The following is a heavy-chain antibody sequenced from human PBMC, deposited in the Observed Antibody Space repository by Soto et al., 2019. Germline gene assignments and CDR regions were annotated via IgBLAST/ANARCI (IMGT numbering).Heavy chain of an antibody. Sequence: QVQLQESGPGLVKPSETLSLTCTVSGGSISSYYWGWFRQPPGKGLEWIGYIYYSGSTNYNPPLKCRVTIPADTSKNQFSRKLSAVTAADAAVYFWSRRGGPVSYFAYWGQGTLFTVSS. CDR3: SRRGGPVSYFAY. CDR1: GGSISSYY. V-gene: IGHV4-59*01. D-gene: IGHD3-10*01. J-gene: IGHJ4*02. CDR2: IYYSGST.